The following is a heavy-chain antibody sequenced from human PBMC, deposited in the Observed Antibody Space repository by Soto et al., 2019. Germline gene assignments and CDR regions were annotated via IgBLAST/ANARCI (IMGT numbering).Heavy chain of an antibody. CDR3: ASQKWLVRFRAWFDP. J-gene: IGHJ5*02. D-gene: IGHD6-19*01. V-gene: IGHV4-61*01. CDR2: IYYSGST. CDR1: GGSVSSDSYY. Sequence: KPXETLSLTCTVSGGSVSSDSYYCSWIRQPPGKGLEWIGYIYYSGSTNYNPSLKSRVTISVDTSKNQFSLKLSSVTAADTAVYYCASQKWLVRFRAWFDPWGQGILVTVSS.